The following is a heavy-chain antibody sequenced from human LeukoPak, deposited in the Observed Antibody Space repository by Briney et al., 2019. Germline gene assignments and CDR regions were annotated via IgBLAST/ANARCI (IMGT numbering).Heavy chain of an antibody. CDR3: ARDRVPVDYDFWSGLYYFGY. Sequence: ASVKVSCKASGYTFTSYGISWVRQAPGQGLEWMGWISAYNGNTNYAQKLQGRVTMTTDTSTSTAYMELRSLRSDDTAVYYCARDRVPVDYDFWSGLYYFGYWGQGTLVTVSS. D-gene: IGHD3-3*01. CDR2: ISAYNGNT. V-gene: IGHV1-18*01. CDR1: GYTFTSYG. J-gene: IGHJ4*02.